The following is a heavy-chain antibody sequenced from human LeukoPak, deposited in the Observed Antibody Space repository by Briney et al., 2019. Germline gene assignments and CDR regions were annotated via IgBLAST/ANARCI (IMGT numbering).Heavy chain of an antibody. CDR1: GHTFTGYY. CDR2: INPNSGGT. Sequence: ASVKVSCKASGHTFTGYYMHWVRQAPGQGLEWMGWINPNSGGTNYAQKFQGWVTMTRDTSISTAYMELSRLRSDDTAVYYCARAEEGYCSGGSCYTDYYYYDMDVWGQGTTVTVSS. CDR3: ARAEEGYCSGGSCYTDYYYYDMDV. D-gene: IGHD2-15*01. J-gene: IGHJ6*02. V-gene: IGHV1-2*04.